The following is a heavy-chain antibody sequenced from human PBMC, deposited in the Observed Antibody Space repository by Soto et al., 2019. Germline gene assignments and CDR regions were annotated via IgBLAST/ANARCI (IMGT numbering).Heavy chain of an antibody. CDR2: ISSSSSYT. J-gene: IGHJ6*02. V-gene: IGHV3-11*06. CDR1: GFTFSDYY. D-gene: IGHD2-15*01. CDR3: ASWWRKYYGMDV. Sequence: PGGSLRLSYAASGFTFSDYYMSWIRQAPGKGLEWVSYISSSSSYTNYADSVKGRFTISRDNAKNSLYLQMNSLRAEDTAVYYCASWWRKYYGMDVWGQGTTVTVSS.